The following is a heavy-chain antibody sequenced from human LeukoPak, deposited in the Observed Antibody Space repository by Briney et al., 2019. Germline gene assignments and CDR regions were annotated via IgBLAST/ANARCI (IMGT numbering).Heavy chain of an antibody. Sequence: SETLSLTCTVSGGSITSGGYYWSWIRQHPGKGLEWIGYIYYSGSTYYNPSLKSRATISVDTSKNQFSLKLSSVTAADTAVYYCARDIRMAYYYHGMDVWGQGTTVTVSS. CDR1: GGSITSGGYY. J-gene: IGHJ6*02. CDR3: ARDIRMAYYYHGMDV. V-gene: IGHV4-31*03. D-gene: IGHD2-21*01. CDR2: IYYSGST.